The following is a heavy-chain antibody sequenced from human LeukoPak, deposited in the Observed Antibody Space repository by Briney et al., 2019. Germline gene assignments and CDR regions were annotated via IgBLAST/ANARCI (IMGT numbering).Heavy chain of an antibody. V-gene: IGHV3-11*04. CDR1: GFTFSDYY. CDR2: ISSSGSTI. D-gene: IGHD3-10*01. Sequence: GGSLRLSCAASGFTFSDYYMSWIRQAPGKGLEWVSYISSSGSTIYYADSAKGRFTISRDNAKNSLYLQMNSLRAEDTAVYYCAIAMVRGVIFWWGQGTLVTVSS. CDR3: AIAMVRGVIFW. J-gene: IGHJ4*02.